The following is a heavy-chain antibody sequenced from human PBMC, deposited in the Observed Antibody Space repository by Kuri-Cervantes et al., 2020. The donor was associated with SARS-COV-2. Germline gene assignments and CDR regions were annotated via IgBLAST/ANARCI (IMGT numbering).Heavy chain of an antibody. J-gene: IGHJ4*02. CDR3: ARDRPGGGPAVAGFRHPDY. CDR1: GYTFTSYA. Sequence: ASVKVSCKASGYTFTSYAMHWVRQAPGQRLEWMGWSNAGNGNTKYSQEFQGRVTITRDTSTSTAYMELRSLRSDDTAVYYCARDRPGGGPAVAGFRHPDYWGQGTLVTVSS. CDR2: SNAGNGNT. D-gene: IGHD6-19*01. V-gene: IGHV1-3*02.